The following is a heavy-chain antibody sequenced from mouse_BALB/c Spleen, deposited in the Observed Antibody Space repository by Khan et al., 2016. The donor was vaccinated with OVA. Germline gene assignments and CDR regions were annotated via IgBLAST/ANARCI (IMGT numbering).Heavy chain of an antibody. Sequence: QMQLEESGPGLVAPSQSLSITCTVSGFSLTGYGVNWVRQPPGKGLEWLGMIWGDGSTDYNSALKSRLSISKDNSKSQVFLKMNSLQTDDTARYFCTRELRLGGFAYWGLGTLVTVSA. CDR2: IWGDGST. V-gene: IGHV2-6-7*01. D-gene: IGHD1-2*01. CDR3: TRELRLGGFAY. CDR1: GFSLTGYG. J-gene: IGHJ3*01.